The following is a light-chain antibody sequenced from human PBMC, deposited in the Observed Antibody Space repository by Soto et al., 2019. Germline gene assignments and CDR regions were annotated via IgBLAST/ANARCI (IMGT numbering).Light chain of an antibody. CDR2: GTS. CDR1: QSVGSTY. V-gene: IGKV3-20*01. J-gene: IGKJ4*01. CDR3: QQSYSTPLT. Sequence: EIVLTQSPGTLSLSPGERATLSCRASQSVGSTYLAWYQQKPGQAPRLLIYGTSSRATGIPGRFSGSGSGTDFTLTISRLEPEDFATYYCQQSYSTPLTFGGGTKVDIK.